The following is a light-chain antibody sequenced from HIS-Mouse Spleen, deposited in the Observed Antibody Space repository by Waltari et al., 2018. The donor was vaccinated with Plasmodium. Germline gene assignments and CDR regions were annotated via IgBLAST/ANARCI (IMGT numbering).Light chain of an antibody. CDR3: MQALQTPIT. CDR1: QSLLHSNGYNY. Sequence: DIVMTQSPLSLPVTPGEPASISCRSSQSLLHSNGYNYLDWYLQKPGQSPQLLIYLGSKWAAGVPDRFSGSGSGTEFTLKISRVEAEDVGVYYCMQALQTPITFGQGTRLEIK. V-gene: IGKV2-28*01. J-gene: IGKJ5*01. CDR2: LGS.